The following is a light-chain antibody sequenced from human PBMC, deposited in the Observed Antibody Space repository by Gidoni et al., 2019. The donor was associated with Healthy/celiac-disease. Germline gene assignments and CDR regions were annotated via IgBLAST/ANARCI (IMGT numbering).Light chain of an antibody. CDR2: QDS. V-gene: IGLV3-1*01. J-gene: IGLJ2*01. Sequence: SYELTQPPSVSVSPGQTASLTCSGDKLGDKYACWYQQTPGQSPVLVIYQDSKRPSGIPERFSGSNSGNTATLTISGTQAMDEADYYCQAWDSSTEVFGGGTKLTVL. CDR1: KLGDKY. CDR3: QAWDSSTEV.